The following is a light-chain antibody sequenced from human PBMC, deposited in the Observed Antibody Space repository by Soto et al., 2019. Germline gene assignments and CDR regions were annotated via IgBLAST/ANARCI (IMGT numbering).Light chain of an antibody. CDR3: AAWDGGLDVRV. CDR2: TND. J-gene: IGLJ3*02. Sequence: QSVLTQPPSASGTPGQWVTISCTGSSYNIGRNSVNWYQQLSGMAPKHLIYTNDQRPSGVPDRFSRSKSGTSASLATSGRWSEDEGDYYCAAWDGGLDVRVFGGGTRLT. V-gene: IGLV1-47*03. CDR1: SYNIGRNS.